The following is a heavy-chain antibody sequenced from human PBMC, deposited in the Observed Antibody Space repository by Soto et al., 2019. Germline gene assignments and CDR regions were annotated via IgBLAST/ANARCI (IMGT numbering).Heavy chain of an antibody. J-gene: IGHJ6*02. V-gene: IGHV3-9*01. Sequence: SLRLSCAASGFTFDDYALHWVRQAPGKGLEWVSGISWNSGSIGYAASVKGRFTISRDNAKNSPYLQMSSLRAEDTALYYCAKAYGDGYYYYGMDVWGQGTTVTVSS. CDR2: ISWNSGSI. D-gene: IGHD4-17*01. CDR3: AKAYGDGYYYYGMDV. CDR1: GFTFDDYA.